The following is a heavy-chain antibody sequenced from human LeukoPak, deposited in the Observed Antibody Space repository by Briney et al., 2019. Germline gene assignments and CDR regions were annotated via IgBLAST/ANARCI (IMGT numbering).Heavy chain of an antibody. Sequence: GGSLRVSCAASGFTFTNAWMSWVRQAPGKGLEWVGRIKSKTDGGTTDYAAPVKGTFTISRDDSKNTLYLQMNSLKTEDTAVYYCTTYRLYGSGSYQVDSWGQGTLVTVSS. J-gene: IGHJ4*02. D-gene: IGHD3-10*01. CDR3: TTYRLYGSGSYQVDS. CDR1: GFTFTNAW. CDR2: IKSKTDGGTT. V-gene: IGHV3-15*01.